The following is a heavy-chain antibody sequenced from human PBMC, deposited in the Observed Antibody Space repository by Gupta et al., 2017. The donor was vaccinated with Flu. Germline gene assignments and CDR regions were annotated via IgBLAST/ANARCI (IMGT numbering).Heavy chain of an antibody. CDR1: GFSLRTSGVG. Sequence: QITLKESGPTLVKPTQTLTVTCTFSGFSLRTSGVGVTWIRQPPGKALEWLALIYWDDDKRYSPSLKNRLTITKDPSKNQVVLSMTNMDPVDTATYYCAQNHGGFSQLTSWGQGTVVTVSS. D-gene: IGHD1-1*01. CDR3: AQNHGGFSQLTS. J-gene: IGHJ4*02. CDR2: IYWDDDK. V-gene: IGHV2-5*02.